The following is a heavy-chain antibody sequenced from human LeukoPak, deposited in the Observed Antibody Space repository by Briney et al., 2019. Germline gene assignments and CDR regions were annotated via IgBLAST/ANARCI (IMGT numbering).Heavy chain of an antibody. D-gene: IGHD4-17*01. CDR3: AGGLFVRDYETDAFDI. J-gene: IGHJ3*02. CDR2: IRSSGSTI. Sequence: GGSLRLSCAASGFIFSSYEMNWVRQAPGKGLEWVSYIRSSGSTIYYADSVKGRFTISRDNAKNSLYLQMNSLRAEDTAVYYCAGGLFVRDYETDAFDIWGQGTMVTVSS. CDR1: GFIFSSYE. V-gene: IGHV3-48*03.